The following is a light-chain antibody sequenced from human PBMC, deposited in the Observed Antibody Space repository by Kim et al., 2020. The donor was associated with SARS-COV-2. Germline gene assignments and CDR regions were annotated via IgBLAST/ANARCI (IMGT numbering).Light chain of an antibody. J-gene: IGLJ2*01. CDR3: QSADSSGTMEV. CDR2: KDS. CDR1: ALPKQY. V-gene: IGLV3-25*03. Sequence: PGQTARITCSGDALPKQYAYWYQQKPGQAPVLVIYKDSERPSGIPERFSGSSSGTTVTLTISGVQAEDEADYYCQSADSSGTMEVFGGGTQLTVL.